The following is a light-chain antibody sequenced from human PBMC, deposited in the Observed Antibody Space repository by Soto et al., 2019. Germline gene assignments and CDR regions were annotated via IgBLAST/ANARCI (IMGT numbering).Light chain of an antibody. J-gene: IGLJ1*01. V-gene: IGLV2-14*01. CDR2: EVN. Sequence: QSALTQPASVSGSPGQSITISCTGTSSDIGAYNYVSWYQQYPGKAPKLMLSEVNSRPSGVSNRFSGSKSGNTASLTISGLQAEDEAEYYCCSHAGRNTYVFGTGTKVTVL. CDR1: SSDIGAYNY. CDR3: CSHAGRNTYV.